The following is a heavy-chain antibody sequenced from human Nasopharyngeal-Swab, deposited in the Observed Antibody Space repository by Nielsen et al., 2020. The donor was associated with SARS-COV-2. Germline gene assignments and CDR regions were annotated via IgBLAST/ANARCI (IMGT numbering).Heavy chain of an antibody. J-gene: IGHJ3*01. CDR3: AREELLNSYDAFDV. CDR1: GFTFSSYA. V-gene: IGHV3-23*01. D-gene: IGHD2-15*01. Sequence: GGSLRLSCAASGFTFSSYAMSWVRQAPGKGLEWVSAISGSGYSKHYADSVKGRFTISRDNSKNTLDLQMNSLRAEDTAVYYCAREELLNSYDAFDVWGQGTMVTVSS. CDR2: ISGSGYSK.